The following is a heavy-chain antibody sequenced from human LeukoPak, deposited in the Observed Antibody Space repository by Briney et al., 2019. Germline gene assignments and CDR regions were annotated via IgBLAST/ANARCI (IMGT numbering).Heavy chain of an antibody. CDR2: IYYSGST. Sequence: SETLSLTCTVSGGSISSSSYYWGWIRQPPGKGLEWIGSIYYSGSTYYNPSLKSRVTISVDTSKNQFSLKLSSVTAADTAVYYCARQTWDIVVVPAATYYWGQGTLVTVSS. V-gene: IGHV4-39*01. D-gene: IGHD2-2*01. CDR3: ARQTWDIVVVPAATYY. CDR1: GGSISSSSYY. J-gene: IGHJ4*02.